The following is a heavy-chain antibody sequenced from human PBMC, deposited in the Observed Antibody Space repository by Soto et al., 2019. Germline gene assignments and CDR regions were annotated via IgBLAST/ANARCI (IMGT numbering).Heavy chain of an antibody. J-gene: IGHJ4*02. V-gene: IGHV4-59*01. CDR2: IYYSGST. D-gene: IGHD6-19*01. CDR1: GGSISSYY. CDR3: ARGYSSGWTRLDY. Sequence: QVQLQESGPGLVKPSETLSLTCTVSGGSISSYYWSWIRQPPGKGLEWIGYIYYSGSTNYNPSLKSRVTISVDTSKNQFSLKLSSVTAADTAVYYCARGYSSGWTRLDYWGQGTLVTVSS.